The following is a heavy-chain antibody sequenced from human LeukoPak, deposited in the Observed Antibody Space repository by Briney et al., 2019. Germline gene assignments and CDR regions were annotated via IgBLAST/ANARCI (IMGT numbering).Heavy chain of an antibody. CDR3: ARVVKVPEGAWFDP. J-gene: IGHJ5*02. Sequence: PGGSLRLSCAASGFTFSSYDMHWVRHATGKGLEWVSAIGTAGDTYYPGSVKGRFTISRENAKNSLYLQMNSLRAGDTAVYYCARVVKVPEGAWFDPWGQGTLVTVSS. CDR2: IGTAGDT. D-gene: IGHD1-1*01. V-gene: IGHV3-13*01. CDR1: GFTFSSYD.